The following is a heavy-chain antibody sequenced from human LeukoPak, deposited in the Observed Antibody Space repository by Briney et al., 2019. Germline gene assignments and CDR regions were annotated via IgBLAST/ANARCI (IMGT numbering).Heavy chain of an antibody. J-gene: IGHJ4*02. CDR2: IWYDGSNK. Sequence: PGGSLRLSCAASGFTFSSYGMHWVRQAPGKGLEWVAVIWYDGSNKYYADSVKGRFAISRDNSKNTLYLQMNSLRAEDTAVYYCAGAVAGTLTYFDYWGQGTLVTVSS. CDR1: GFTFSSYG. CDR3: AGAVAGTLTYFDY. D-gene: IGHD6-19*01. V-gene: IGHV3-33*01.